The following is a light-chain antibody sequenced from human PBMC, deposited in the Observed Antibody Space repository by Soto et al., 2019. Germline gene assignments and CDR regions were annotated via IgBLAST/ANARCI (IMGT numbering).Light chain of an antibody. CDR2: AAS. J-gene: IGKJ1*01. V-gene: IGKV1-27*01. Sequence: DIQMTQSPSALYASVGDTVTITCRASQGISNYLAWYQQKPGQVHNLLIYAASTLHSGVPSRFSGSGSGTDFTLTISSLRPEDVATYYCQKYNNAPRTLGQGTKVEI. CDR1: QGISNY. CDR3: QKYNNAPRT.